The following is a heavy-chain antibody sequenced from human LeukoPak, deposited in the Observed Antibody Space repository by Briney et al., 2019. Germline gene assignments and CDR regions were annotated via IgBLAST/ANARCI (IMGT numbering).Heavy chain of an antibody. CDR1: GGSISNYY. CDR3: ARVSRCSGGSCYYFDY. Sequence: SETLPLTCTVSGGSISNYYWSWIRQPPGKGLEWIGYIYYSGSTNYNPSLKSRATISVDTSKNQFSLKLSSVTAADTAVYYCARVSRCSGGSCYYFDYWGQGTLVTVSS. D-gene: IGHD2-15*01. CDR2: IYYSGST. V-gene: IGHV4-59*01. J-gene: IGHJ4*02.